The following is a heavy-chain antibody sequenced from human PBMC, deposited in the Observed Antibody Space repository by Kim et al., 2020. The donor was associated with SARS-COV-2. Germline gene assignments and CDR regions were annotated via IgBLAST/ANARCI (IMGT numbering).Heavy chain of an antibody. D-gene: IGHD6-19*01. J-gene: IGHJ4*02. V-gene: IGHV4-39*01. Sequence: SETLSLTCTVSGGSISSSSYYWGWIRQSPGKGLEWIGSVYYNGNTYYNPSLKSRLTISVDTSKNQFSLNLSSVTAADTTVYYCARLSPSGWYFDYWGQGTLVTVSS. CDR3: ARLSPSGWYFDY. CDR1: GGSISSSSYY. CDR2: VYYNGNT.